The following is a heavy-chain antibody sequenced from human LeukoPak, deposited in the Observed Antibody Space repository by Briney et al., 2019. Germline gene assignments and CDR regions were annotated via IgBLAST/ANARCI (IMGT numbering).Heavy chain of an antibody. J-gene: IGHJ4*02. CDR3: ARDNIAAADLNY. Sequence: ASVKVSCKASGGTFSSYAISWVRQAPGQGLEWMGIINPSGGSTSYAQKFQGRVTMTRDTSTSTVYMELSSLRSEDTAVYYCARDNIAAADLNYWGQGTLVTVSS. V-gene: IGHV1-46*01. D-gene: IGHD6-13*01. CDR2: INPSGGST. CDR1: GGTFSSYA.